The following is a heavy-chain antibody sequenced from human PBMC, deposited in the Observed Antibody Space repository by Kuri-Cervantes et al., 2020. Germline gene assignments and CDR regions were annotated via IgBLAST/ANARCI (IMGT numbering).Heavy chain of an antibody. V-gene: IGHV2-70*04. CDR1: GFSLSTSGMR. CDR2: IDWDDDK. CDR3: AHGAYYDSSGYYFGAFDI. J-gene: IGHJ3*02. D-gene: IGHD3-22*01. Sequence: SGPTLVKPTQTLTLTCTFSGFSLSTSGMRASWIRQPPGKALEWLARIDWDDDKFYSTSLKTRLTISKDTSKNQVVLTMTNMDPVDTATYYCAHGAYYDSSGYYFGAFDIWGQGTMFTVSS.